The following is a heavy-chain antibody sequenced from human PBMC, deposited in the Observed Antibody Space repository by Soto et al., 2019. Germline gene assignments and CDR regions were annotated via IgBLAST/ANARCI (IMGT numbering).Heavy chain of an antibody. CDR2: IYYSGST. Sequence: SETLSLTCTVSGCSISSGGYYWSWIRQHPGKGLEWIGYIYYSGSTYYNPSLKSRVTISVDTSENQFSLKLSSVTAADTAVYHCARGHHSGYDHFDYWGQGILVTVSS. D-gene: IGHD5-12*01. CDR1: GCSISSGGYY. CDR3: ARGHHSGYDHFDY. V-gene: IGHV4-31*03. J-gene: IGHJ4*02.